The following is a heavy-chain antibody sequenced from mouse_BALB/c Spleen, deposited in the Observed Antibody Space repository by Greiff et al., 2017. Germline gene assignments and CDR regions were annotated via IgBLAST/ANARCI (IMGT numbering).Heavy chain of an antibody. Sequence: EVNLVESGGGLVKPGGSLKLSCAASGFAFSSYDMSWVRQTPEKRLEWVAYISSGGGSTYYPDTVKGRFTISRDNAKNTLYLQMSSLKSEDTAMYYCARHGDAMDYWGQGTSVTVSS. CDR3: ARHGDAMDY. CDR2: ISSGGGST. V-gene: IGHV5-12-1*01. J-gene: IGHJ4*01. CDR1: GFAFSSYD.